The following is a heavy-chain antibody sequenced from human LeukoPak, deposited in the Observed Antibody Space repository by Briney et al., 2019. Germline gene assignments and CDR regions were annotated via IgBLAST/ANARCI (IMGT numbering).Heavy chain of an antibody. J-gene: IGHJ4*02. CDR2: IIPIFGTA. CDR1: GGTFSSYA. V-gene: IGHV1-69*13. D-gene: IGHD6-13*01. CDR3: ARDKGGWSSSWILFDY. Sequence: SVKVSCKASGGTFSSYAISWVRQAPGQGLEWMGGIIPIFGTANYAQKFQGRVTITADESTSTAYMELSSLRSEDTAVYYCARDKGGWSSSWILFDYWGQGTLVTVSS.